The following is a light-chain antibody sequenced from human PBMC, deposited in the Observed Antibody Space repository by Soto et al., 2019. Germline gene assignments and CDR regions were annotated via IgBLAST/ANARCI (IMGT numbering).Light chain of an antibody. CDR2: ENN. CDR1: SSNIGRTS. Sequence: QSALTQPPSVSAAPGQKVTISCSGSSSNIGRTSVSWYQQLPETAPRLLIYENNKRPSGIPDRFSGSKSGTSATLVITGLQTGDEADYFCGTWDSNLSADIFGTGTKVPV. V-gene: IGLV1-51*02. J-gene: IGLJ1*01. CDR3: GTWDSNLSADI.